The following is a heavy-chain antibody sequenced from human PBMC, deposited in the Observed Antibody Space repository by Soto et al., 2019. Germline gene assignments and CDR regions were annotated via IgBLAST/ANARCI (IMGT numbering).Heavy chain of an antibody. CDR3: AAGPPYYDFWSGYPDAFDI. CDR2: INAGNGNT. J-gene: IGHJ3*02. CDR1: GYTFTSYA. Sequence: ASVKVSCKASGYTFTSYAMHWVRQAPGQRLEWMGWINAGNGNTKYSQKFQGRVTITRDTSASTAYMELSSLRSEGTAVYYCAAGPPYYDFWSGYPDAFDIWGQGTMVTVSS. D-gene: IGHD3-3*01. V-gene: IGHV1-3*01.